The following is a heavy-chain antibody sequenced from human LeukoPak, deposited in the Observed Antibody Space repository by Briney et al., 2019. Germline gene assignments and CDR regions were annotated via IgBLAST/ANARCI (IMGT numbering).Heavy chain of an antibody. CDR3: AKGKPSHCTSAVCYRPPDY. D-gene: IGHD2-8*01. V-gene: IGHV3-43*02. CDR2: IRGDGGST. CDR1: GFTFDDYA. Sequence: GALRLSCAASGFTFDDYAMHWVRQAPGKGLEWVSLIRGDGGSTYYADSVKGRFTISRDNSKNSLYLQMNSLRTEDTALYYCAKGKPSHCTSAVCYRPPDYWGQGTLVTVSS. J-gene: IGHJ4*02.